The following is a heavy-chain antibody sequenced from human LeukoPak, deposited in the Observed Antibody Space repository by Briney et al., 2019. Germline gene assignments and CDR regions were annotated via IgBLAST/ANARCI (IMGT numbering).Heavy chain of an antibody. Sequence: GGSLRLSCAASGFTFSSYWMSWVRQAPGKGLEWVANIKQDGSEKYYVDSVKGRFTNSRDNAKNSLYLQMNSLRAEDTAVYYCARDGDIVVVPAAMGFDYWGQGTLVTVSS. V-gene: IGHV3-7*01. CDR1: GFTFSSYW. CDR3: ARDGDIVVVPAAMGFDY. J-gene: IGHJ4*02. D-gene: IGHD2-2*01. CDR2: IKQDGSEK.